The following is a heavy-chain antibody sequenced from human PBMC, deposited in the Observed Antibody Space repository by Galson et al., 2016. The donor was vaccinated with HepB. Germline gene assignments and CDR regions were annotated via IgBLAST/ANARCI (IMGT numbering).Heavy chain of an antibody. J-gene: IGHJ4*02. D-gene: IGHD2-15*01. CDR1: GGSIGSGGYY. CDR3: AGAGCSGATCLLDY. CDR2: MYYSGYT. V-gene: IGHV4-31*03. Sequence: TLSLTCTVSGGSIGSGGYYWSRIRQHPGKGLEWIGYMYYSGYTDYNPSLKSRVLISVDTSKNQFFLSLSSVTAADTAVYYCAGAGCSGATCLLDYWGQGTLVTVSS.